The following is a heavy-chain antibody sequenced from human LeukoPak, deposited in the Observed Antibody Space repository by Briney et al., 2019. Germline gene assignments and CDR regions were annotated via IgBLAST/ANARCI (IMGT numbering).Heavy chain of an antibody. J-gene: IGHJ4*02. Sequence: KPSETLSLTCAVYGGSFSGYYWSWISQPPGKGMEWIGEINHSGSTNYNPSLKSRVTISVDTSKNQFYLKLSSVTAVDTAVYYCARGSLVPAGLFDYWGQGTLVTVSS. CDR3: ARGSLVPAGLFDY. D-gene: IGHD2-2*01. V-gene: IGHV4-34*01. CDR2: INHSGST. CDR1: GGSFSGYY.